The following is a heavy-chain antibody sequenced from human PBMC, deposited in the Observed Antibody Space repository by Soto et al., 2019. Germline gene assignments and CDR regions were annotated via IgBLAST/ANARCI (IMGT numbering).Heavy chain of an antibody. J-gene: IGHJ4*02. CDR1: GGTFSSYD. V-gene: IGHV1-69*13. D-gene: IGHD6-13*01. Sequence: SVKVSCKASGGTFSSYDISWVRQAPGQGLEWMGGIIPIFGTANYAQKFQGRVTITADESTSTAYMELSSLSSEDTAVYYCASLGIAAAGYLNEGRFDHDSSGLFDYWGQGTLVTVSS. CDR3: ASLGIAAAGYLNEGRFDHDSSGLFDY. CDR2: IIPIFGTA.